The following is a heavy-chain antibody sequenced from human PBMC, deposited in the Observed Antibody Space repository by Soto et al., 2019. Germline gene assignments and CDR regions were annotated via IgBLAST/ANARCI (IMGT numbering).Heavy chain of an antibody. D-gene: IGHD3-10*01. J-gene: IGHJ3*02. V-gene: IGHV3-23*01. CDR3: AKRDTMVRGVITNAFDI. CDR1: GFTFSSYA. CDR2: ISGSGGST. Sequence: EVQLLESGGGLVQPGGSLRLSCAASGFTFSSYAMSWVRQAPGKGLEWVSAISGSGGSTYYADSVKGRFTISRDNSKNTLYLKMNSLRAEDTAVYYCAKRDTMVRGVITNAFDIWGQGTMVTVSS.